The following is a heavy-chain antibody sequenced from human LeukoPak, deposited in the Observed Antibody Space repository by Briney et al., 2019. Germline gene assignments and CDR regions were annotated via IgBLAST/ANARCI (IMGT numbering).Heavy chain of an antibody. CDR1: GFTFSSYW. D-gene: IGHD3-22*01. V-gene: IGHV3-7*01. Sequence: PGGSLRLSCAPSGFTFSSYWMSWVRQAPGKGLEWVANIKQDGSEKYYVDSVKGRFTISRDNAKNSLYLQMNSLRAEDTAVYYCAGKFYDSSGYYLEYWGQGTLVTVSS. CDR3: AGKFYDSSGYYLEY. CDR2: IKQDGSEK. J-gene: IGHJ4*02.